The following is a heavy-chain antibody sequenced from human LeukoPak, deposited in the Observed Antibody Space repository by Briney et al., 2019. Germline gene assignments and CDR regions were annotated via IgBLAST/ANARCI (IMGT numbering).Heavy chain of an antibody. CDR1: GFTFGTYD. V-gene: IGHV3-13*01. CDR2: IDTAGDA. D-gene: IGHD3-10*01. CDR3: TRVSSVGVISDAFDI. J-gene: IGHJ3*02. Sequence: GGSLRLSCAASGFTFGTYDMHWVGQPTGKGLEWVSGIDTAGDAYYPGSVKGRFTISRENAKNSLYLQMNSLRAGDTAVYYCTRVSSVGVISDAFDIWGQGTLVTVSS.